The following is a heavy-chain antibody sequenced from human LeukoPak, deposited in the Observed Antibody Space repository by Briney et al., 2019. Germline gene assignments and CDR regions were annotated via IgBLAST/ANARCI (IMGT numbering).Heavy chain of an antibody. CDR3: AELGITMIGGV. Sequence: GGSLRLSCTTSGFTFSSYGMSWVRQAPGKGLEWVSAISGSGGRIYFADSLKGRFTISRDNSKNTLYLQMNSLRAEDTAVYYCAELGITMIGGVWGKGTTVTISS. CDR2: ISGSGGRI. J-gene: IGHJ6*04. CDR1: GFTFSSYG. D-gene: IGHD3-10*02. V-gene: IGHV3-23*01.